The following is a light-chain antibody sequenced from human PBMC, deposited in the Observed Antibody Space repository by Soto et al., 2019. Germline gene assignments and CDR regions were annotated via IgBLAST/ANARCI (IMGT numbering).Light chain of an antibody. CDR2: SNN. CDR3: AAWDDSLNGVV. Sequence: QSVLTQPPSASGTPGQRVTLSCSGSSSNIGSKTVNWYQQLPGTAAKLLIYSNNQRPSGVPDRFSGSKSGTSASLAISGLQSEDEDDYYCAAWDDSLNGVVFGGGTKLTVL. CDR1: SSNIGSKT. V-gene: IGLV1-44*01. J-gene: IGLJ2*01.